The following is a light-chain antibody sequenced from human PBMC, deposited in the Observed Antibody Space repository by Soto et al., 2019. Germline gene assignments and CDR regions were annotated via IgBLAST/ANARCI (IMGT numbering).Light chain of an antibody. V-gene: IGKV1-27*01. CDR2: AAS. J-gene: IGKJ4*01. CDR1: QGISNY. Sequence: DIQMTQSPSSLSASVGDRVTITCRASQGISNYLAWYQQKPGKVPKLLIYAASTLQSGVPSRFSGSGSGTAFTLTISSLQPADVATYYCQKYNSAPLLTFGGGTKVEIK. CDR3: QKYNSAPLLT.